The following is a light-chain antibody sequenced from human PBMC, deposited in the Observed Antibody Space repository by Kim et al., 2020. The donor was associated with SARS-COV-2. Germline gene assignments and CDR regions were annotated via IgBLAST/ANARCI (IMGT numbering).Light chain of an antibody. CDR3: HQRRDWPLT. CDR2: DAS. J-gene: IGKJ4*01. CDR1: QNIINY. Sequence: SLSPGESPPLSCRASQNIINYLTWYQQTPGQAPGLLFYDASNRATGLPARFSGSGSGTDFTLTVSSLEPEDFAVYYCHQRRDWPLTFGGGTKLEI. V-gene: IGKV3-11*01.